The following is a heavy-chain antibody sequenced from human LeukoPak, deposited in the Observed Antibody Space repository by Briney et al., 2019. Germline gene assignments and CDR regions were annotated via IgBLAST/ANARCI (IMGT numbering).Heavy chain of an antibody. J-gene: IGHJ4*02. CDR2: IYHSGST. Sequence: PSETLSLTCTVSGGSISSGGYYWSWIRQPPGKGLEWIGYIYHSGSTYYNPSLKSRVTISVDRSKNQFSLKLSSVTAADTAVYYCARESYDFWSGKGPFDYWGQGTLVTVSS. V-gene: IGHV4-30-2*01. CDR1: GGSISSGGYY. CDR3: ARESYDFWSGKGPFDY. D-gene: IGHD3-3*01.